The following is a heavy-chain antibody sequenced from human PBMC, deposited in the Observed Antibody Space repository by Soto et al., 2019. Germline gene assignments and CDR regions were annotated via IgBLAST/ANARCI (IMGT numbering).Heavy chain of an antibody. CDR3: ARGSYGDYDY. CDR2: ISDSGGST. Sequence: GGSLRLSCAASGFTFSIYAMSWFRQPPGKGLEWVSAISDSGGSTYYADSVKGRFAISRDNSKNTLYLQMNSLRAEDTAVYYCARGSYGDYDYWGQGTLVTVSS. CDR1: GFTFSIYA. V-gene: IGHV3-23*01. D-gene: IGHD4-17*01. J-gene: IGHJ4*02.